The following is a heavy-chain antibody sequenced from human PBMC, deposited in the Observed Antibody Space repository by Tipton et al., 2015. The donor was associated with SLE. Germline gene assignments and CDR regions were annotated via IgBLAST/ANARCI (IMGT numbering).Heavy chain of an antibody. CDR1: GFSFDDNA. CDR2: ISWNSGII. CDR3: ARGESTTVAYYYYGMDV. D-gene: IGHD4-23*01. V-gene: IGHV3-9*01. Sequence: SLRLSCAASGFSFDDNAMHWVRQGPGKGLEWVSSISWNSGIIAYADSVKGRFTISRDNAKNSLYLQMNSLRAEDAAVYYCARGESTTVAYYYYGMDVWGQGTTVTVSS. J-gene: IGHJ6*02.